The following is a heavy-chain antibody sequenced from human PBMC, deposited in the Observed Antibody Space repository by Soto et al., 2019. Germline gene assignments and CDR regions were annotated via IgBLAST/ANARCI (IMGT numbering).Heavy chain of an antibody. CDR3: ATWDYDFWSGHARFDY. J-gene: IGHJ4*02. CDR2: IWYDGSNK. V-gene: IGHV3-33*01. CDR1: GFTFSSYG. Sequence: PGGSLRLSCAASGFTFSSYGMHWVRQAPGKGLEWVAVIWYDGSNKYYADSVKGRFTISRDNSKNTLYLQMNSLRAEDTAVYYCATWDYDFWSGHARFDYWGQGTLVTVYS. D-gene: IGHD3-3*01.